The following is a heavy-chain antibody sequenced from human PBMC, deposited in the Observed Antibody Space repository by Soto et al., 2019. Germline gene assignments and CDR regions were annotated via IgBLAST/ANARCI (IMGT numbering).Heavy chain of an antibody. D-gene: IGHD3-22*01. CDR1: GGTFSSYA. J-gene: IGHJ5*02. Sequence: QVQLVQSGAEVKKPGSSVKVSCKASGGTFSSYAISWVRQAPGQGLEWMGEIIPIFGTANYAQKCQGRVTITADESTSTAYMELSSLRSEDTAVYYCARDRGPSSGYYPYWFDPWGQGPLVTVSS. V-gene: IGHV1-69*12. CDR3: ARDRGPSSGYYPYWFDP. CDR2: IIPIFGTA.